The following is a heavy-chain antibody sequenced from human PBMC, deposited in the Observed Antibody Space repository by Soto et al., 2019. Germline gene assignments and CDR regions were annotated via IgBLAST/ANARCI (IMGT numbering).Heavy chain of an antibody. J-gene: IGHJ4*02. V-gene: IGHV3-23*01. CDR1: GFTFSSYA. CDR3: AKAVYGDDYFCDY. D-gene: IGHD4-17*01. Sequence: EVQLLESGGGLVQPGGSLRLSCAASGFTFSSYAMSWVRQAPGRGLEWVSAISGSGGSTNYADSVKGRFTISRDNSKNTLYLQMNSVGAEATAVYYCAKAVYGDDYFCDYWGQGTLVTVSS. CDR2: ISGSGGST.